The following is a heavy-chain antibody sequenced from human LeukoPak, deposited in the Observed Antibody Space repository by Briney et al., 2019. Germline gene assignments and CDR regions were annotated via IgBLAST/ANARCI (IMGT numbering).Heavy chain of an antibody. CDR1: GFTFSSYA. CDR2: ISGSGGST. J-gene: IGHJ4*02. CDR3: AKVPRYYYDSSGYYLPPFFGY. Sequence: GGSLRLSCAASGFTFSSYAMSWVRQAPGKGLEWVSAISGSGGSTYYADSVKGRFTISRDNSKNTLYLQMNSLRAEDTAVYYCAKVPRYYYDSSGYYLPPFFGYWGQGTLVTVSS. V-gene: IGHV3-23*01. D-gene: IGHD3-22*01.